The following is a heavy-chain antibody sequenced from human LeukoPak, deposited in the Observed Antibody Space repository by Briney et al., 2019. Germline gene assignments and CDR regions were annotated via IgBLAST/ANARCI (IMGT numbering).Heavy chain of an antibody. Sequence: ASVKVSCKASGYTFTGYYMHWVRQAPGQGLEWMGWINPNSGDTNYAQKFQGRVTMTRDTSISTAYMELSRLRFDDTAVYYCARDTGSNFFDPWGQGTLVTVAS. CDR1: GYTFTGYY. J-gene: IGHJ5*02. CDR3: ARDTGSNFFDP. V-gene: IGHV1-2*02. CDR2: INPNSGDT. D-gene: IGHD1-26*01.